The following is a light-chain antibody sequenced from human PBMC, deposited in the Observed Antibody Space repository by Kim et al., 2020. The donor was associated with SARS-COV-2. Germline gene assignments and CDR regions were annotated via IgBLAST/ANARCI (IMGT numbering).Light chain of an antibody. CDR2: DVS. CDR3: SSYTSRITYV. J-gene: IGLJ1*01. V-gene: IGLV2-14*03. Sequence: QSVLTQPASVSGSPGQSITISCTGTSSDVGGYKFVSWYQQHPGKAPKLMIYDVSNRPSGVSNRFSGSKSGNTASLTISGLQVEDEADYYCSSYTSRITYVFGGGTKVTVL. CDR1: SSDVGGYKF.